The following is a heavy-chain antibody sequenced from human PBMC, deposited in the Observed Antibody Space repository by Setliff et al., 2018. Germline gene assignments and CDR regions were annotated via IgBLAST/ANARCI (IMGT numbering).Heavy chain of an antibody. V-gene: IGHV4-39*01. CDR1: GASLSSGTYY. J-gene: IGHJ4*02. Sequence: PSETLSLTCTVSGASLSSGTYYWGWIRQPPGKGLEWIGSVSYSGNTYYNPFLRSRLTTSVDTSKNQFSLTLTSMTAADTAVYFCARLSVQKRANGWSYFDYWGLGTLVTVSS. CDR2: VSYSGNT. CDR3: ARLSVQKRANGWSYFDY. D-gene: IGHD6-19*01.